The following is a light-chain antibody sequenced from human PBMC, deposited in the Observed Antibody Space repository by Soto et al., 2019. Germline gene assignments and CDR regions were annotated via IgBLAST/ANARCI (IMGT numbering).Light chain of an antibody. V-gene: IGLV1-47*01. Sequence: QSVLTQPPSASGTPGQTVTISCSGRSSNIGSNYVYWYQQLPGTAPRLLMYRADQRPSGVPDRFSGSKSGTSASLAISGLRAEDEADYYCSALDYIVSGLGFGGGTKLTVL. CDR3: SALDYIVSGLG. J-gene: IGLJ2*01. CDR1: SSNIGSNY. CDR2: RAD.